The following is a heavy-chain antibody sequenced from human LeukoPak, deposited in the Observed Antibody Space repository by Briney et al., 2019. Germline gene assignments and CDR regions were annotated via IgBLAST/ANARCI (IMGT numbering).Heavy chain of an antibody. Sequence: PGGSLRLSCAASGFTFSSYSMNWVRQAPGKGLEWVSSISSSSSYIYYADSVKGRFTISRDNAKNSLYLQMNSLRAEDTAVYYCARQGLLWFGEFGGMDVWGQGTTVTVSS. CDR1: GFTFSSYS. CDR2: ISSSSSYI. J-gene: IGHJ6*02. D-gene: IGHD3-10*01. V-gene: IGHV3-21*01. CDR3: ARQGLLWFGEFGGMDV.